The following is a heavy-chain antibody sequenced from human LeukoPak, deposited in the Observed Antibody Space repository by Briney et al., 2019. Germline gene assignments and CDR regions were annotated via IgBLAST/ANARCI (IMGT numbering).Heavy chain of an antibody. Sequence: GGPLRLLCAASGFIFGDYGMSWVRHARGKRREWVCGINWCGGSRVYADCEKARFTISRDNAKKSLYLQVNSLRAEDTALYYCARDFKRIAGVQPPEFDYWGQGTLVTVSS. D-gene: IGHD6-13*01. V-gene: IGHV3-20*04. CDR1: GFIFGDYG. CDR3: ARDFKRIAGVQPPEFDY. J-gene: IGHJ4*02. CDR2: INWCGGSR.